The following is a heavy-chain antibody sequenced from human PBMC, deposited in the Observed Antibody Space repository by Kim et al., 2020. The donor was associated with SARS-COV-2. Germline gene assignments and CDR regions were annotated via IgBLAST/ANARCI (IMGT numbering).Heavy chain of an antibody. Sequence: SETLSLTCTVFGGSISDRNYNRGWIRQPPGKGLEWIGSIYYSGSTFYSPSLKSRLTISVDTSKNQFSLKLSSVTAADTAVYYCARRDYGGFDYWGQGTRVTVSS. D-gene: IGHD4-17*01. V-gene: IGHV4-39*01. CDR1: GGSISDRNYN. CDR3: ARRDYGGFDY. J-gene: IGHJ4*02. CDR2: IYYSGST.